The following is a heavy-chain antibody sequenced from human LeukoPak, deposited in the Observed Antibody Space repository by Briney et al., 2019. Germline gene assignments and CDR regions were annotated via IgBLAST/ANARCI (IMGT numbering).Heavy chain of an antibody. D-gene: IGHD5-12*01. V-gene: IGHV1-2*02. J-gene: IGHJ4*02. Sequence: GASVNVSCKASGYTFTGYYMHWVRQAPGQGLEWMGWINPNSGGTNYAQKFQGRVTMTRDTSISTSYMGLSGLRSDDTAVYYYARAWLRLNPYFDYWGQGTLVTVSS. CDR1: GYTFTGYY. CDR2: INPNSGGT. CDR3: ARAWLRLNPYFDY.